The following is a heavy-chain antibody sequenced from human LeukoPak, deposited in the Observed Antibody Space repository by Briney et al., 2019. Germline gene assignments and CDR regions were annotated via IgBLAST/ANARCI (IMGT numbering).Heavy chain of an antibody. Sequence: GGSLRLSCAASGFTFSSYSMNWVRQAPGKGLEWVSSISSSSSYIYYADSVKGRFTIFRDNAKNSLYLQMNSLRAEDTAVYYCARGSEGSSLNWFDPWGQGTLVTVSS. CDR2: ISSSSSYI. D-gene: IGHD6-6*01. CDR3: ARGSEGSSLNWFDP. J-gene: IGHJ5*02. V-gene: IGHV3-21*01. CDR1: GFTFSSYS.